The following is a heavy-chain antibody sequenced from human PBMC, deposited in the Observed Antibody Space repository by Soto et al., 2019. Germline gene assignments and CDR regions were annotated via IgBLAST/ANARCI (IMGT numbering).Heavy chain of an antibody. CDR3: ARETGYSSGWRQDY. D-gene: IGHD6-19*01. Sequence: GGSLRLSCAASGFSFSSHSLNWVRQAPGKGLEWVSRINSDGSSTSYADSVKGRFTISRDNAKNTLYLQMNSLRVEDTAVYYCARETGYSSGWRQDYWGQGTLVTVSS. J-gene: IGHJ4*02. CDR1: GFSFSSHS. V-gene: IGHV3-74*01. CDR2: INSDGSST.